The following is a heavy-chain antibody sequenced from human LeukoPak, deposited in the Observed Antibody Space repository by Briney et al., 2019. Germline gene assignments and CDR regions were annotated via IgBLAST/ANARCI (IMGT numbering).Heavy chain of an antibody. J-gene: IGHJ4*02. Sequence: GGSLRLSCAASGFTFSIYAMHWVRDAPGKGLGWGAVISYDGSNKYYADSVKGRFTISRDNSKNTLYLQMNSLRAEDTAVYYCASYGSELWGQGTLVTVSS. CDR1: GFTFSIYA. CDR2: ISYDGSNK. V-gene: IGHV3-30*04. CDR3: ASYGSEL. D-gene: IGHD3-10*01.